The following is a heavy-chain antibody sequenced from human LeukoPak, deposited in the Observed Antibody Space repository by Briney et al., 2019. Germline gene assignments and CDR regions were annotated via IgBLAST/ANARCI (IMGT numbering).Heavy chain of an antibody. D-gene: IGHD6-19*01. J-gene: IGHJ4*02. CDR1: GFNVSSNY. CDR3: AREVGTGWPFDS. CDR2: IYTGGTT. Sequence: GGSLRLSCAASGFNVSSNYMSWVRQAPGRGLEWVSVIYTGGTTYYADSVEGRFTFSKSNSKNTLYLQMNSLRVDDTAVYYCAREVGTGWPFDSWGQGTLVTVS. V-gene: IGHV3-53*01.